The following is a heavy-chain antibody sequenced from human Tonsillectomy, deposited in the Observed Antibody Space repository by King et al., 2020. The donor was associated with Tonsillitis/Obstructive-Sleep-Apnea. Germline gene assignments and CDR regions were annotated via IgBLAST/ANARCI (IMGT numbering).Heavy chain of an antibody. J-gene: IGHJ4*02. CDR2: INHSGST. D-gene: IGHD3-3*01. Sequence: QVQLPQWGAGLLKPSETLSLTCAVYGGSFSGYYWSWIRQPPGKGLEWIGEINHSGSTNYNPSLKSRVTISVDTSKNQFSLELSSVTAADTAVYYCARQGSGYPFDSWGQGTLVTVSS. CDR1: GGSFSGYY. V-gene: IGHV4-34*01. CDR3: ARQGSGYPFDS.